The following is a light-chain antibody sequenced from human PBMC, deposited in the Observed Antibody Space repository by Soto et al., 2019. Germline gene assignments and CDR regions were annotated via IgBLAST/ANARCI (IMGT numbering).Light chain of an antibody. J-gene: IGKJ1*01. Sequence: DIQMTQSPSSLSASVGDRVTITCRASQAISSWLAWYQQKPGKAPKLLIYAASSLQSGVPSRFRGSGSGTDFTLTISSLQHEDFATYYCQQANSYPWTFGQGTKVDIK. V-gene: IGKV1-12*01. CDR1: QAISSW. CDR3: QQANSYPWT. CDR2: AAS.